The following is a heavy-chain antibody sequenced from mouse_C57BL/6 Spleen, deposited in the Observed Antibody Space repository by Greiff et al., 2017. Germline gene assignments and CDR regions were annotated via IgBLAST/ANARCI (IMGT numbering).Heavy chain of an antibody. J-gene: IGHJ1*03. CDR1: GYTFTSYW. V-gene: IGHV1-7*01. Sequence: VQGVESGAELAKPGASVKLSCKASGYTFTSYWMHWVKQRPGQGLEWIGYINPSSGYTKYNQKFKDKATLTADKSSSTAYMQLSSLTYEDSAVYYCARDGYGSSSYWYFDVWGTGTTVTVSS. D-gene: IGHD1-1*01. CDR2: INPSSGYT. CDR3: ARDGYGSSSYWYFDV.